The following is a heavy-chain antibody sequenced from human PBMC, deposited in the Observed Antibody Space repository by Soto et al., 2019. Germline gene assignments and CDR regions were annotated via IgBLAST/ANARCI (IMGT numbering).Heavy chain of an antibody. CDR2: INPNSGGT. CDR1: GYTFTGYY. Sequence: QVQLVQSGAEVKKPGASVKVSCKASGYTFTGYYMHWVRQAPGQGLEWMGWINPNSGGTNYAQKFQGWVTRTRETSISTAYMELNRLRSDDTAVYYCARERAIGVGATNRYYYYGMDVWGQGTTVTVSS. CDR3: ARERAIGVGATNRYYYYGMDV. V-gene: IGHV1-2*04. D-gene: IGHD1-26*01. J-gene: IGHJ6*02.